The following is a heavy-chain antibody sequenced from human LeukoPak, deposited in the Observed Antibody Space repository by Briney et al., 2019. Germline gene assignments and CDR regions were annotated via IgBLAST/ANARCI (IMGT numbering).Heavy chain of an antibody. V-gene: IGHV3-30*02. CDR2: LRYDGSNK. Sequence: GGSLRLSCAASGFTFSSYGMRWVRQGPGKGLGWGAFLRYDGSNKYYADSVKGRLTISRDNSKNTLYLQMNSLRAEDTAVYYCAKISFPWFGESYDYWGQGTLVTVSS. CDR3: AKISFPWFGESYDY. CDR1: GFTFSSYG. J-gene: IGHJ4*02. D-gene: IGHD3-10*01.